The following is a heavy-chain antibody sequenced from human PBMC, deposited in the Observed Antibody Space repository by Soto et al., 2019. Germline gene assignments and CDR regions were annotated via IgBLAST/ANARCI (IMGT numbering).Heavy chain of an antibody. J-gene: IGHJ4*02. D-gene: IGHD3-22*01. CDR2: ISYDGSNK. Sequence: QVQLVESGGGMVQPGRSLRLSCAASGFTFSSYAMHWVRQAPGTGLEWVAVISYDGSNKYYADSVKGRFTISRDNSKNTLYLQMNSLRAEDTAVYYCARDAGLGHYYDSSGYPHLWGQGTLVTVSS. CDR1: GFTFSSYA. CDR3: ARDAGLGHYYDSSGYPHL. V-gene: IGHV3-30-3*01.